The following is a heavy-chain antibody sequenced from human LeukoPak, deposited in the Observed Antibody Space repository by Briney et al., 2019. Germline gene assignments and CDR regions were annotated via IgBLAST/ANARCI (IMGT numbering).Heavy chain of an antibody. CDR2: IKQDGSEK. V-gene: IGHV3-7*03. CDR3: ARGQTTMTN. D-gene: IGHD4-17*01. J-gene: IGHJ4*02. CDR1: GFTFSSYW. Sequence: GGSLRLSCAASGFTFSSYWMSWVRQAPGKGLEWGANIKQDGSEKSYVDSVKGRFTISRDNTKNSLYLQMNSLRAEDTAVYYCARGQTTMTNWGQGTLVTVSS.